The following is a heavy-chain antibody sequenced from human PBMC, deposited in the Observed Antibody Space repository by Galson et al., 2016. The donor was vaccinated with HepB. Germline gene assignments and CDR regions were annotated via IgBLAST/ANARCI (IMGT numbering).Heavy chain of an antibody. D-gene: IGHD1-26*01. Sequence: SETLSLTCRVSGDSIGSSSYPWAWIRQPPGKGLEWIGSIYYVGRAYYRSSLKSRLTISLDPAKNHISLNLTSVTAADTAVYYCATVPGWESGIYDHWGQGTLVSVSS. CDR1: GDSIGSSSYP. V-gene: IGHV4-39*02. J-gene: IGHJ4*02. CDR3: ATVPGWESGIYDH. CDR2: IYYVGRA.